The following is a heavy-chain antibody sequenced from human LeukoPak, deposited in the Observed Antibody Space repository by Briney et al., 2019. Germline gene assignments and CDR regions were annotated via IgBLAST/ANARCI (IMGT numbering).Heavy chain of an antibody. Sequence: SETLSLTCAVYGGSFSGYYWSWLRQPPGKGLEWIGEINHSGSTNYNPSLKSRVTISVDTSKNQFSLKLSSVTAADTAVYYCTRFRRYSYYYYMDVWGKGTTVTVSS. CDR2: INHSGST. CDR1: GGSFSGYY. CDR3: TRFRRYSYYYYMDV. J-gene: IGHJ6*03. V-gene: IGHV4-34*01. D-gene: IGHD5-12*01.